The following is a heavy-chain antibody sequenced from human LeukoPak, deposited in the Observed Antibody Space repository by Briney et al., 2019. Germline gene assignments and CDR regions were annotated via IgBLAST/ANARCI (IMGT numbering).Heavy chain of an antibody. Sequence: PGGSLRLSCAASGFTFSSYGMHWVRQAPGKGLEWVAVIWYDGSNKYYADSVKGRFTISRDNSKNTLYLQMNSLRAEDTAVYYCARDFGRDYATYYFDYWGQGTLVTVSS. V-gene: IGHV3-33*01. CDR3: ARDFGRDYATYYFDY. CDR2: IWYDGSNK. CDR1: GFTFSSYG. J-gene: IGHJ4*02. D-gene: IGHD4-17*01.